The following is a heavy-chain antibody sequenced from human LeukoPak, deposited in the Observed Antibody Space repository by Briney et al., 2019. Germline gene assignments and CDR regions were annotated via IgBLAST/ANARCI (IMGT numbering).Heavy chain of an antibody. J-gene: IGHJ6*02. CDR3: ANSQRDGYNYYYYGMDV. CDR2: ISYDGSNK. D-gene: IGHD5-12*01. CDR1: GFTFSSYG. Sequence: PGGSLRLSCAASGFTFSSYGMHWVRQAPGKGLEWVAFISYDGSNKYYADSVKGRFTISRDNSKNTLYLQMNSLRAEDTAVYYCANSQRDGYNYYYYGMDVWGQGTTVTVSS. V-gene: IGHV3-30*18.